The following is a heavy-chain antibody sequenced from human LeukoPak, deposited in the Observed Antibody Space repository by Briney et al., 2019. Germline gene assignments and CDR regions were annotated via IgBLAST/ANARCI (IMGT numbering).Heavy chain of an antibody. J-gene: IGHJ5*02. CDR2: IYDSGST. D-gene: IGHD1-1*01. CDR3: ARHGRTNGRTTIAFFKGRRERYDWVDP. Sequence: PSETLSLTCTVSGVSISSYYWSWIRQPPGKGLEWIGYIYDSGSTKYNPSLKSRVTMSLDTSKNQFSLQLNPVTAADTAVYYCARHGRTNGRTTIAFFKGRRERYDWVDPRGQGTLVTVSS. V-gene: IGHV4-59*08. CDR1: GVSISSYY.